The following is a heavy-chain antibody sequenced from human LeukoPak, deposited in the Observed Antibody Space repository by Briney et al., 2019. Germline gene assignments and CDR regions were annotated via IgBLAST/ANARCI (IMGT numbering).Heavy chain of an antibody. Sequence: GGSLRLSCVASGLSSRNSAMTGVRQAPGKGLEWVSILTGDGTGTFYADSVKGRFSISRDISTNTLYLQMTSLGVDDTALYYCATVGGFCPSSNCYASFYFWGQGSPVNVSS. J-gene: IGHJ4*02. D-gene: IGHD2-2*01. CDR2: LTGDGTGT. CDR3: ATVGGFCPSSNCYASFYF. CDR1: GLSSRNSA. V-gene: IGHV3-23*01.